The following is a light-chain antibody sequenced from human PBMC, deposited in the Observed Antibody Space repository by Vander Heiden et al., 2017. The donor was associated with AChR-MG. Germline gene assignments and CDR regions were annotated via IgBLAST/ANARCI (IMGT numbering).Light chain of an antibody. V-gene: IGKV2-28*01. Sequence: EIVMTQSPLSLPVTPGEPASISCRSSQSLLHDNGNSYLDWYLQKPGQSPQLLIYLGSNRASGVPDRFSGSGSGTVFTLKISRVEADDVGVYYCMQGLHTPYTFGPGTKVDMK. J-gene: IGKJ3*01. CDR1: QSLLHDNGNSY. CDR3: MQGLHTPYT. CDR2: LGS.